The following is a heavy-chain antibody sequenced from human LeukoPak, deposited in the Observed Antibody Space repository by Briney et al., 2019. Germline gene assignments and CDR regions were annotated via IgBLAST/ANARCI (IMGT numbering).Heavy chain of an antibody. CDR1: GFTFSSYA. D-gene: IGHD2-15*01. V-gene: IGHV3-49*04. J-gene: IGHJ3*02. CDR3: TRDIVVVVAAYPHDAFDI. Sequence: GGSLRLSCAASGFTFSSYAMSWVRQAPGKGLEWVGFIRSKAYGGATEYAASVKGRFTISRDDSKSIAYLQMNSLKTEDTAVYYCTRDIVVVVAAYPHDAFDIWGQGTMVTVSS. CDR2: IRSKAYGGAT.